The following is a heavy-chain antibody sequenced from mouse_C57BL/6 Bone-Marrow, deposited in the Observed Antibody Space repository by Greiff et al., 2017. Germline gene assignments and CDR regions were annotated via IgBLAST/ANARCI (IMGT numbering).Heavy chain of an antibody. CDR1: GFTFSSYG. D-gene: IGHD1-1*02. J-gene: IGHJ3*01. CDR3: ARQVERRGWFAY. CDR2: ISSGGSYT. V-gene: IGHV5-6*01. Sequence: EVMLVESGGDLVKPGGSLKLSCAASGFTFSSYGMSWVRQTPDKRLEWVATISSGGSYTYYPDSVKGRFTISRDNAKNTLYLQMSSLKSEDTAMYYCARQVERRGWFAYWGQGTLVTVSA.